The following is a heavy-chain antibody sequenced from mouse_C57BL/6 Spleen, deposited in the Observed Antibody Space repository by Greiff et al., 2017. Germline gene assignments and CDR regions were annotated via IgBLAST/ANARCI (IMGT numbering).Heavy chain of an antibody. J-gene: IGHJ1*03. Sequence: QVQLKQSGPGLVQPSQSLSITCTVSGFSLTSYGVHWVRQSPGKGLEWLGVIWSGGSTDYNAAFISRLSISKDNSKSQVFFKMNSLQADDTAIYYCARKGDYYGSSGYFDVWGTGTTVTVSS. CDR2: IWSGGST. CDR3: ARKGDYYGSSGYFDV. CDR1: GFSLTSYG. V-gene: IGHV2-2*01. D-gene: IGHD1-1*01.